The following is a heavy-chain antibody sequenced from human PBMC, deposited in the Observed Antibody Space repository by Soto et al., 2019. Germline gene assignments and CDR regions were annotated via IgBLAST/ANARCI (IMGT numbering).Heavy chain of an antibody. CDR2: IYTSGST. CDR1: GGSISSYY. J-gene: IGHJ5*02. Sequence: QVQLQESGPGLVKPSETLSLTCTVSGGSISSYYWSWIRQPAGKGLEWIGRIYTSGSTNYNPSLKSRVTMSLDTSKNQFSLKLRSVTAADSAVYYCAREGHYYDSRSWNWFDPWCQGNLVTVSS. D-gene: IGHD3-22*01. CDR3: AREGHYYDSRSWNWFDP. V-gene: IGHV4-4*07.